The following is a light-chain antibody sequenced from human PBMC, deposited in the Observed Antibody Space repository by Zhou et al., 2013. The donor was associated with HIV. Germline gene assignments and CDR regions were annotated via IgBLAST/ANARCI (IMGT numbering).Light chain of an antibody. CDR3: QQYNNWPPMYT. CDR2: GAS. J-gene: IGKJ2*01. V-gene: IGKV3-15*01. CDR1: QTVGSN. Sequence: EIVLTQSPATLSVSPGERATLSCRASQTVGSNLAWYQQKPGQAPRLLIYGASTRATGIPARFSGSGSGTEFTLTISGMQSEDFAVYYCQQYNNWPPMYTFGQGTRLEI.